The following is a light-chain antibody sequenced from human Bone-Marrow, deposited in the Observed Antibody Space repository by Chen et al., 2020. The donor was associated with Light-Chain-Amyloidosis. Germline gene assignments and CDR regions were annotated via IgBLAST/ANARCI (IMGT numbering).Light chain of an antibody. J-gene: IGKJ1*01. CDR1: QSIQYNSDNKNY. V-gene: IGKV4-1*01. Sequence: DIVMTQSPDSLAVSLGERATINCKSSQSIQYNSDNKNYLAWYQQNPGQPPKLLIYWASTRESVVPDRVRGSGSETDFTLTISSLQAEDVAVDYCQQYYSTPLTFGQGTRVEIK. CDR2: WAS. CDR3: QQYYSTPLT.